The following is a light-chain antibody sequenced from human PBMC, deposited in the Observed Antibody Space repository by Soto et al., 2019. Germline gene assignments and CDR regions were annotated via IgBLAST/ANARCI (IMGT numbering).Light chain of an antibody. V-gene: IGLV1-44*01. CDR3: ASWDDSLNGPV. J-gene: IGLJ3*02. CDR2: SNN. Sequence: QPVLTQPPSASGTPGQRVTISCSGSSSNIGGNSVNWYQQLPGTAPKLLMYSNNQRAAGVPDRFSGSKSDTSASLAISGLQSEDDGDYYCASWDDSLNGPVFGGGTKLTVL. CDR1: SSNIGGNS.